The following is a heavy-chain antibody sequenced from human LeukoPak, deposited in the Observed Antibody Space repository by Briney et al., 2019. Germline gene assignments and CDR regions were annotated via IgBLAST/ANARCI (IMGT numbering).Heavy chain of an antibody. CDR2: INHSGST. CDR1: GGSFSGYY. Sequence: SETLSLTCAVYGGSFSGYYWSWIRQPPGKGLEWIGEINHSGSTNYNPSLKGRVTISVDTSKNQFSLKLSSVTAADTAVYYCARLSGGWPYYFDYWGQGTLVTVSS. V-gene: IGHV4-34*01. J-gene: IGHJ4*02. CDR3: ARLSGGWPYYFDY. D-gene: IGHD6-19*01.